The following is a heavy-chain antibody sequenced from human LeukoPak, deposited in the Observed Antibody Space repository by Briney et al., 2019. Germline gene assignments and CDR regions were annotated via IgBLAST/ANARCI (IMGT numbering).Heavy chain of an antibody. V-gene: IGHV3-74*01. Sequence: GGSLRLSCAASGFTVSSNYMSWVRQAPGKGLVWVSRINTDGSSTSYADSVKGRFSISRDNARNTLFLQMNSLRAEDTAVYYCARDAIRTHWYFDLWGRGTPVTVSS. J-gene: IGHJ2*01. CDR3: ARDAIRTHWYFDL. D-gene: IGHD1-1*01. CDR2: INTDGSST. CDR1: GFTVSSNY.